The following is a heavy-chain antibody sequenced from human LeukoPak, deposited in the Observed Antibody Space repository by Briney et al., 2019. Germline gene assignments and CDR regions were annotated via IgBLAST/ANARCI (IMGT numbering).Heavy chain of an antibody. CDR1: GVTFSNYA. CDR3: ARENWDFDF. J-gene: IGHJ4*02. D-gene: IGHD7-27*01. Sequence: PGGSLRLSCAASGVTFSNYAIQWVRQAPGKGLEWVASIRFNGNFYADYVKGRFTISRDNSKSTVSLQMDTLRTEDTALYYCARENWDFDFWGQGTLVTVSS. CDR2: IRFNGN. V-gene: IGHV3-30*02.